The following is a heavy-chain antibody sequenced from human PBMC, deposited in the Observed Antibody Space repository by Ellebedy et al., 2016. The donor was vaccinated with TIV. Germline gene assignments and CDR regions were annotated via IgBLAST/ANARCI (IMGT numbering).Heavy chain of an antibody. D-gene: IGHD3-10*01. CDR3: ARVATYYYGSGSYYFDY. J-gene: IGHJ4*02. Sequence: MPSETLSLTCTVSGGSISSYYWSWIRQPPGKGLEWIGYIYYSGSTNYNPSLKSRVTISVDTSKKQFSLKLSSVTAADTAVYYCARVATYYYGSGSYYFDYWGQGTLVTVSA. V-gene: IGHV4-59*01. CDR2: IYYSGST. CDR1: GGSISSYY.